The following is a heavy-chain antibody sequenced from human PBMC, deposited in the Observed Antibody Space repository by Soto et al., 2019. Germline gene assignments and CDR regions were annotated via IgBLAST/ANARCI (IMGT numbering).Heavy chain of an antibody. CDR2: IHGSGSA. D-gene: IGHD1-1*01. CDR1: NGSISNFY. CDR3: ARRSHKERWFDP. Sequence: PSETLSLTCTVSNGSISNFYWNWIRQSAGKGLEWIGRIHGSGSATYNPSLRSRVTMSVDTSKNQFSLKVNSVTGADTAVYYCARRSHKERWFDPWGQGTLVTVSS. J-gene: IGHJ5*02. V-gene: IGHV4-4*07.